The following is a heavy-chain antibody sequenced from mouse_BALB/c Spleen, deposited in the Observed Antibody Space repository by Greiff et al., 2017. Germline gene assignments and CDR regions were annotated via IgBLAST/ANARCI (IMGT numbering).Heavy chain of an antibody. D-gene: IGHD2-14*01. CDR3: ARKDYRYDEYAMDY. V-gene: IGHV14-3*02. CDR2: IDPANGNT. J-gene: IGHJ4*01. Sequence: EVKLMESGAELVKPGASVKLSCTASGFNIKDTYMHWVKQRPEQGLEWIGRIDPANGNTKYDPKFQGKATITADTSSNTAYLQLSSPTSEDTAVYYCARKDYRYDEYAMDYWGQGTSVTVSS. CDR1: GFNIKDTY.